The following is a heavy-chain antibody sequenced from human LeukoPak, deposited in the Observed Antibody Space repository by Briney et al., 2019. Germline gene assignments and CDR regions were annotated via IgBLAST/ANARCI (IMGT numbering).Heavy chain of an antibody. CDR3: ARDLEDSSPFGAFDM. Sequence: PGGALRLSCAASGFTFSNYGMHWVRQVPGKGLEWVAAIWFDGIRKYYADSVKGRLTISRDNSKNTLYQQMNSLRAEDTAVYYCARDLEDSSPFGAFDMWGQGTMVTVSS. V-gene: IGHV3-33*01. CDR1: GFTFSNYG. D-gene: IGHD3-22*01. CDR2: IWFDGIRK. J-gene: IGHJ3*02.